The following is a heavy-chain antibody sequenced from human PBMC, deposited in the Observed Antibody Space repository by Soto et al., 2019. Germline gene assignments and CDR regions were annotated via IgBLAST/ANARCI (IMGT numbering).Heavy chain of an antibody. Sequence: QVQLVQSGAEVRQPASSVKVSCKTSGGTFSSYAISWVRQAPGQGLEWMGGIVPIVDTSTYAKKFQGRVTITADESTSTVYMDLSRLRSADTAVYYCVRVVAIPAYPDNGGQGTLFTVSS. V-gene: IGHV1-69*12. J-gene: IGHJ4*02. CDR3: VRVVAIPAYPDN. CDR2: IVPIVDTS. D-gene: IGHD2-15*01. CDR1: GGTFSSYA.